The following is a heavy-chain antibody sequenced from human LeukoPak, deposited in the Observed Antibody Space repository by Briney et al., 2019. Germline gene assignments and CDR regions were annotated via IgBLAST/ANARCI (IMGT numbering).Heavy chain of an antibody. CDR2: INTNTGNP. Sequence: EASVKVSCKASGYIFDIYALIWVRQAPGQGLELTGWINTNTGNPTYAQCFTGRFVFSLDTSVSTAYLQISSLKAEDTAVYYCARDYTLTLGTTTYFQHWGQGTLVTVSS. CDR1: GYIFDIYA. V-gene: IGHV7-4-1*02. D-gene: IGHD1-7*01. J-gene: IGHJ1*01. CDR3: ARDYTLTLGTTTYFQH.